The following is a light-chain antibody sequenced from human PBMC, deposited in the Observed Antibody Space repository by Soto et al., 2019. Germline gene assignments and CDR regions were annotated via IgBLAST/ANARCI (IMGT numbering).Light chain of an antibody. Sequence: EIVLTQSPGTLSLSPGERATLSCRASQTVGNNYLAWYQHKPGQAPRLLIYSASTRATGIPDRFSGSGSGTDFTLTITRLEPEDFAVYYCQQLASSPLTFGGGTKVEIQ. V-gene: IGKV3-20*01. J-gene: IGKJ4*01. CDR1: QTVGNNY. CDR3: QQLASSPLT. CDR2: SAS.